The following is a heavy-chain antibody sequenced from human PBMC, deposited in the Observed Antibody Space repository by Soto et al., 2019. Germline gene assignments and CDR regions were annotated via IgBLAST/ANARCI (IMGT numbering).Heavy chain of an antibody. D-gene: IGHD3-22*01. J-gene: IGHJ5*02. CDR2: IYPGDSDT. CDR3: ARRWYYYDSSGDWFDP. Sequence: PGESLKISCKGSGYSFTSYWIGWVRQMPGKGLEWMGIIYPGDSDTRYSPSFQGQVTISADKSISTAYLQWSSLKASDTAMYYCARRWYYYDSSGDWFDPWGQGTLVTVSS. CDR1: GYSFTSYW. V-gene: IGHV5-51*01.